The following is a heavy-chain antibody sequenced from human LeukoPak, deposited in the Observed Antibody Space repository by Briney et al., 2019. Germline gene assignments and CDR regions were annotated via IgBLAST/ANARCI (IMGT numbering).Heavy chain of an antibody. CDR3: ARGTRNRGWHRGGDYYYYYMDV. CDR2: MNPNSGNT. J-gene: IGHJ6*03. Sequence: GASVKVSCKASGYTFTRYDINWVRQATGQGLEWMGWMNPNSGNTGYAQKFQGRVTMTRNTSISTAYMELSSLRSEDTAVYYCARGTRNRGWHRGGDYYYYYMDVWGKGTSVTVSS. D-gene: IGHD6-19*01. CDR1: GYTFTRYD. V-gene: IGHV1-8*01.